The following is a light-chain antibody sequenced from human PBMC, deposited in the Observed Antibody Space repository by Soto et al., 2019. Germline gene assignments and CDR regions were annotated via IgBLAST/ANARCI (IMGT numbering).Light chain of an antibody. CDR2: EVS. V-gene: IGLV2-14*01. CDR1: SSDVGGYNY. Sequence: QSVLTQPASVSGSPGQSITISCTGTSSDVGGYNYVSWYQQHPGKAPKLMIYEVSNRPSGVSNRFSGSKSGNTASLTISGIQAEDEADYYCSSYTSSSTYVFGTGTKLTV. J-gene: IGLJ1*01. CDR3: SSYTSSSTYV.